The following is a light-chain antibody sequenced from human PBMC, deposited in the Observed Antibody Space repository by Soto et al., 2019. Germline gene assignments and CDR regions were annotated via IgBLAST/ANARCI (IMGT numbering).Light chain of an antibody. CDR3: QQYNNWLRTWT. Sequence: ESVLTQSPATLSVSPGEGATLYFRAIQNVATNLAWYQQRPGQAPRLLIYGASKRAIGLPARFSGSGSGTEFTLTITSLQSEDFAVYYCQQYNNWLRTWTFGQGTKVDIK. J-gene: IGKJ1*01. CDR2: GAS. CDR1: QNVATN. V-gene: IGKV3-15*01.